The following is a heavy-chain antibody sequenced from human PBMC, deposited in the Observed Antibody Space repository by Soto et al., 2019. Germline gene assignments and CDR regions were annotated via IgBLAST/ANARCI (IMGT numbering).Heavy chain of an antibody. J-gene: IGHJ4*02. CDR3: ARDKITGLFDY. V-gene: IGHV3-30-3*01. CDR1: GFTFSSYA. D-gene: IGHD2-8*02. CDR2: ITYDGSNK. Sequence: GGSLRLSCAASGFTFSSYAMHWVRQAPGKGLEWVAVITYDGSNKYYADSVQGRFTISRDNSKNTLYLQMNSVRAEDTAVYYWARDKITGLFDYWGQGTLVTVSS.